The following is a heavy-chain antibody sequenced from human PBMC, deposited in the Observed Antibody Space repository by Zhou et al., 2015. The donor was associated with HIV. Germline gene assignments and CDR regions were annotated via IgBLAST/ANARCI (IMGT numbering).Heavy chain of an antibody. D-gene: IGHD5-24*01. CDR2: IIPIFGTA. CDR3: ARVASSPLEMAYEGYYFDY. Sequence: QVQLVQSGAEVKKPGSSVKVSCKASGGTFSSYAISWVRQAPGQGLEWMGGIIPIFGTANYAQKFQGRVTITADESTSTAYMELSSLRSEDTAVYYCARVASSPLEMAYEGYYFDYWGQGTLVTVSS. CDR1: GGTFSSYA. V-gene: IGHV1-69*12. J-gene: IGHJ4*02.